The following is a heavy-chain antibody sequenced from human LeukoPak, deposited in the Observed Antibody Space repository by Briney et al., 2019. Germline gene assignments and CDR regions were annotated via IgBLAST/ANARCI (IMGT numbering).Heavy chain of an antibody. CDR3: AKGQELDDGVFDS. V-gene: IGHV3-23*01. D-gene: IGHD1-1*01. J-gene: IGHJ4*02. Sequence: PGGSLRLSCTASGFTFSSLAMTWDRQAPGKGLEWVSTIRSNGDTTYNADSVKGRFTISRDNSKNTLYLELNSLRVEDTATFYCAKGQELDDGVFDSWGQGTMVTVSS. CDR2: IRSNGDTT. CDR1: GFTFSSLA.